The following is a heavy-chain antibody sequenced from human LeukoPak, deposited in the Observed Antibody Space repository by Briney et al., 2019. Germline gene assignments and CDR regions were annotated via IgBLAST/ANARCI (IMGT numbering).Heavy chain of an antibody. CDR2: TKTDGST. Sequence: GGSLRLSCAASAFTFSSFWMHWVRQAPGTGLVWVSRTKTDGSTNYADSVKGRFTISRDNAKNTLSLQMSSLRAEDTGVYYCARAPSEMGGYYPEYFRHWGEGTLVTVCS. CDR3: ARAPSEMGGYYPEYFRH. CDR1: AFTFSSFW. D-gene: IGHD3-22*01. V-gene: IGHV3-74*01. J-gene: IGHJ1*01.